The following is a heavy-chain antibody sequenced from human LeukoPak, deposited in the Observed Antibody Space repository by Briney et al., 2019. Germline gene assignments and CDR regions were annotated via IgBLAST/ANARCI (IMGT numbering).Heavy chain of an antibody. CDR3: ASDTGYSSLLDY. CDR2: IYYSGST. J-gene: IGHJ4*02. V-gene: IGHV4-39*07. CDR1: GGSISSSSYY. Sequence: SEPLSLPCTVSGGSISSSSYYWGWIRQPPGKGLEWIGRIYYSGSTYYNPSLKTRVTISVDTSKNQFSLKLSSVTAADTAVYYCASDTGYSSLLDYWGQGTLVTVSS. D-gene: IGHD6-13*01.